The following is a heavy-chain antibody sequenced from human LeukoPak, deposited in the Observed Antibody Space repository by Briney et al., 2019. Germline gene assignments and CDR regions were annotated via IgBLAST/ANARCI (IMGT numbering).Heavy chain of an antibody. J-gene: IGHJ4*02. D-gene: IGHD6-19*01. V-gene: IGHV3-7*01. CDR3: ARDHTVDGLVFDY. CDR2: IKQDGSEK. Sequence: GSLRLPCAASGFTFSDFWMNWVRQAPGKGLEWVASIKQDGSEKYYVDSVKGRFSISRDNAKNSLHLQMNSLRAEDTAVYYCARDHTVDGLVFDYWGQGILVTVSS. CDR1: GFTFSDFW.